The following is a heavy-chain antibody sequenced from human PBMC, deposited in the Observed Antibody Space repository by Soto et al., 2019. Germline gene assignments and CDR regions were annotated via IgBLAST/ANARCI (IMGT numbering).Heavy chain of an antibody. J-gene: IGHJ3*02. CDR1: GFTLSSYW. CDR2: IKQDGSEK. Sequence: EVQLVESGGGLAQPGGSLRLSCAASGFTLSSYWMSWVRQAPGKGLEWVANIKQDGSEKYYVDSVEGRFTISRDNAKNALYLKVNSLRADDTAVYYCARGQLLTFYAFDMWGQGTLVTVSS. V-gene: IGHV3-7*01. D-gene: IGHD2-2*01. CDR3: ARGQLLTFYAFDM.